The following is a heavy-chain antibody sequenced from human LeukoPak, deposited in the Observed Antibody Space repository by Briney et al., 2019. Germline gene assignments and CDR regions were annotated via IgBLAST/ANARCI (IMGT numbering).Heavy chain of an antibody. CDR3: ARVSAGVIGMKDVFDI. CDR1: GFTVSSNS. V-gene: IGHV3-21*01. J-gene: IGHJ4*02. D-gene: IGHD3-16*02. Sequence: PGGSLRLSCTVSGFTVSSNSMSWVRQAPGKGLEWVSSISGSSSYIYYADSVKGRFTISRHNAKNSLYLQMNSLRAEDTAVYYCARVSAGVIGMKDVFDIWGQGTLVTVSS. CDR2: ISGSSSYI.